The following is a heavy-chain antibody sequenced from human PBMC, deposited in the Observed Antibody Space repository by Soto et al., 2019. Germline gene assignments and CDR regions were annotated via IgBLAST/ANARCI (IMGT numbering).Heavy chain of an antibody. J-gene: IGHJ6*03. V-gene: IGHV3-66*01. CDR1: GLTFVSNY. Sequence: EVQLVESGGGLVQPGGSLSLSGAASGLTFVSNYLTWVRQAPGKGRGGVSVIYSGGSTYYADSVKGRFTISRDNSKNTLYLQMNSLRAEDTAVYYCARVEGDYDWDYYYMDVWGKGTTVTVSS. D-gene: IGHD3-16*01. CDR3: ARVEGDYDWDYYYMDV. CDR2: IYSGGST.